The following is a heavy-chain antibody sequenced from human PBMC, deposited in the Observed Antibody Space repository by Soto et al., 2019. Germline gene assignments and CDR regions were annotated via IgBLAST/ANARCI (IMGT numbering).Heavy chain of an antibody. D-gene: IGHD3-3*01. CDR3: ASDGATQTWRPLYFDL. J-gene: IGHJ2*01. Sequence: QVQLVESGGGVVQPGRSLRLSCAASGFTFSNYAMHWVRQTPGKGLEWVAIVSYDGTNQYYADSVKGRFTISRDNSENTLYLQMNTLRAEDTALYYCASDGATQTWRPLYFDLWGRGTLVTVSS. V-gene: IGHV3-30-3*01. CDR2: VSYDGTNQ. CDR1: GFTFSNYA.